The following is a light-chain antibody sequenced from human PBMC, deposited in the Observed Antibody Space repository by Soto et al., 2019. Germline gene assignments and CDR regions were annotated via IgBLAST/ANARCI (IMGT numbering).Light chain of an antibody. J-gene: IGKJ5*01. Sequence: VLTESAVTLSIYPGERATLSCRASQSFRGLLAWYQQKPGQAPRLLIYDAYNRATGIPPRFSGSGSGTDFTLTISSLEPEDSAVYYCQQRHMWPITFGQGRLLEI. CDR3: QQRHMWPIT. CDR1: QSFRGL. CDR2: DAY. V-gene: IGKV3-11*01.